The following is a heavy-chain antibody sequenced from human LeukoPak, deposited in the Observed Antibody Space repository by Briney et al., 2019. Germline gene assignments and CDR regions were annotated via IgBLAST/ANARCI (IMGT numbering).Heavy chain of an antibody. V-gene: IGHV4-59*01. CDR3: AREYHGAANAFDI. Sequence: PSETLSLTCTVSGGSISSYYWSLIRQPPGKGLEWIGYIYYSGSTNYNPSLKSRVTISVDTSKNQFSLKLSSVTAADTAVYYCAREYHGAANAFDIWGQGTMVTVS. J-gene: IGHJ3*02. D-gene: IGHD2-15*01. CDR2: IYYSGST. CDR1: GGSISSYY.